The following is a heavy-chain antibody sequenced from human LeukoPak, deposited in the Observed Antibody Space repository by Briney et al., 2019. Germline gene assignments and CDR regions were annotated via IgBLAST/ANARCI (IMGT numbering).Heavy chain of an antibody. CDR1: GYTFSDHY. CDR2: INPNSGGT. V-gene: IGHV1-2*02. D-gene: IGHD3-22*01. CDR3: ARDWDSSGYQGY. J-gene: IGHJ4*02. Sequence: ASVKVSCKASGYTFSDHYMHWVRQAPGQGREWMGWINPNSGGTNYAQKFQGRVTMTRDTSISTAYMELSRLRSDDTAVYYCARDWDSSGYQGYWGQGTLVTVSS.